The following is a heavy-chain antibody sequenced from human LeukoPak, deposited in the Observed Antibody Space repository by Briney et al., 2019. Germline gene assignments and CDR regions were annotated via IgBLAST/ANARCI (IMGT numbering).Heavy chain of an antibody. CDR1: GGSISSYY. V-gene: IGHV4-4*07. J-gene: IGHJ6*03. Sequence: SETLSLTCTVSGGSISSYYWSWIRQPAGKGLELIGRIYTSGTTNYNPSLKSRVTMSVDTSKNQFSLKLSSVTAADTAVYYCARGRPPDYYYYMDVWGKGTTVTVSS. CDR3: ARGRPPDYYYYMDV. CDR2: IYTSGTT.